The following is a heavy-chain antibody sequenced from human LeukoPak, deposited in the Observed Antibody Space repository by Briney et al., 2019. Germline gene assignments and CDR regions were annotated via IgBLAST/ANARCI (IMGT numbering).Heavy chain of an antibody. CDR1: GGSISSHY. V-gene: IGHV4-59*11. Sequence: SETLSLTCTVSGGSISSHYWSWIRQPPGKGLEWIGYIYYSGSTNYNPSLKSRVTISVDTSKNQFSLKLSSVTAADTAVYYCARAWNYYYYTDVWGKGTTVTVSS. CDR2: IYYSGST. D-gene: IGHD1-1*01. CDR3: ARAWNYYYYTDV. J-gene: IGHJ6*03.